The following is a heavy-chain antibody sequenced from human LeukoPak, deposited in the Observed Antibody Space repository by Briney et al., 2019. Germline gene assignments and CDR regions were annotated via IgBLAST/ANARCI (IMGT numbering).Heavy chain of an antibody. CDR2: INPSGGST. J-gene: IGHJ6*03. Sequence: ASVKVSCKASGYTFTSYYMHWVRQAPGQGLEWMGIINPSGGSTSYAQKFQGRVTMTRDTSTSTVYMELSSLRSEDTAVYYCARDQGDRGVLYYYYYYMDVWGKGTTVTVSS. V-gene: IGHV1-46*01. CDR3: ARDQGDRGVLYYYYYYMDV. CDR1: GYTFTSYY. D-gene: IGHD3-10*01.